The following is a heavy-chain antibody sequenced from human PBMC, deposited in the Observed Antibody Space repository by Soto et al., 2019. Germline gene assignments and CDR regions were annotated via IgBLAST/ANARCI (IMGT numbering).Heavy chain of an antibody. CDR3: ARDVYEILGRVVRRLDS. V-gene: IGHV3-7*03. CDR2: LKRDGRER. J-gene: IGHJ4*02. Sequence: SRWSLRLSCSASVFTFGDYWMTWVRQAPGKGLEWVANLKRDGRERYYVDSVKGRFSVSRDNAKNSLYLQMNNLRPEDTAVYYCARDVYEILGRVVRRLDSWGQGTLVTVSS. D-gene: IGHD2-8*01. CDR1: VFTFGDYW.